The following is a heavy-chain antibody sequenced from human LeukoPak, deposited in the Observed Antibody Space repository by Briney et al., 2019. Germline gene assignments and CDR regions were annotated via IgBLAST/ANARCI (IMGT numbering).Heavy chain of an antibody. J-gene: IGHJ3*02. D-gene: IGHD3-22*01. CDR2: ISSIGSTI. CDR1: GFTFSSYE. V-gene: IGHV3-48*03. CDR3: ARDHHRRLYDSQARDTFDI. Sequence: GGSLRLSCAASGFTFSSYEMNWVRQAPGKGLEWVSYISSIGSTIYYADSVKGRFTISRDNAKNSLYLQMNSLRAEDTAVYYCARDHHRRLYDSQARDTFDIWGQGTMVTVSS.